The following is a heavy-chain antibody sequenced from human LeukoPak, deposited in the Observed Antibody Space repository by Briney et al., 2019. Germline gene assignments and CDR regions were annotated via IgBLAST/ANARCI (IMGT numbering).Heavy chain of an antibody. D-gene: IGHD6-19*01. V-gene: IGHV4-39*07. CDR2: IYYSGST. CDR1: GGSISSSSYY. Sequence: SETLSLTCTVSGGSISSSSYYWGWIRQPPGKGLEWIGSIYYSGSTYYNPSLKSRVTISVDTSKNQFSLKLSSVTAADTAVYYCARARMAVAGYDYWGQGTLVTVSS. J-gene: IGHJ4*02. CDR3: ARARMAVAGYDY.